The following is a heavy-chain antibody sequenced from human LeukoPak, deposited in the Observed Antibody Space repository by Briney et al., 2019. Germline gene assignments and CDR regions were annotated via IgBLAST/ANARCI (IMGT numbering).Heavy chain of an antibody. CDR2: IYYSGST. D-gene: IGHD6-6*01. Sequence: PSETLSLTCAVYGGSFSGYYWSWIRQPPGKGLEWIGYIYYSGSTNYNPSLKSRVTIPVDTSKNQFSLKLSSVTAADTAVYYCARASPVLYAFDIWGQGTMVTVSS. CDR1: GGSFSGYY. V-gene: IGHV4-59*01. J-gene: IGHJ3*02. CDR3: ARASPVLYAFDI.